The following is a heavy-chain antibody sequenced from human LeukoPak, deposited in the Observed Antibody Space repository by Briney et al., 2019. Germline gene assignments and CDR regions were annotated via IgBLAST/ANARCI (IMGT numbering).Heavy chain of an antibody. J-gene: IGHJ4*02. V-gene: IGHV4-39*01. D-gene: IGHD3-22*01. CDR2: IYYSGIT. CDR3: ARLVYYYDSSGFY. CDR1: GGSISSSSYY. Sequence: SETLSLXCTVSGGSISSSSYYWGWIRQPPGKGLEWIGSIYYSGITYYNPSLKSRVTISVDTSKNQFSLKLSSVTAADTAVYYCARLVYYYDSSGFYWGQGTLVTVSS.